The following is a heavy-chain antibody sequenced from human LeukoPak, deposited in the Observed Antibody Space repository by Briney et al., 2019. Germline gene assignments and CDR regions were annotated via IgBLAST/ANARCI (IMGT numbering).Heavy chain of an antibody. CDR1: GYTFTSYG. J-gene: IGHJ6*02. D-gene: IGHD6-13*01. CDR3: ARDRPYSSSWYGGFYGMDV. CDR2: ISAYNGNT. Sequence: ASVKVSCKASGYTFTSYGISWVRQAPGQGLEWMGWISAYNGNTNYAQKLQGRVTMTTDTSTSTAYMELRSLRSDDTAVYYCARDRPYSSSWYGGFYGMDVWGQGTTVTVSS. V-gene: IGHV1-18*01.